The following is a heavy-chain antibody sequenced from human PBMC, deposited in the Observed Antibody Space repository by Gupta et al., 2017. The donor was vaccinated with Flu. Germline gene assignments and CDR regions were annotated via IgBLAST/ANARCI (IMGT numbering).Heavy chain of an antibody. V-gene: IGHV4-39*01. CDR2: IHYSGST. CDR3: ARQGYTYALQMGMDV. Sequence: RQRPGKGLEWIGSIHYSGSTYYNPSLKSRVTISVDTSKNQFSLKLSSVTAADTAVYYCARQGYTYALQMGMDVWGQGTTVTVSS. D-gene: IGHD5-18*01. J-gene: IGHJ6*02.